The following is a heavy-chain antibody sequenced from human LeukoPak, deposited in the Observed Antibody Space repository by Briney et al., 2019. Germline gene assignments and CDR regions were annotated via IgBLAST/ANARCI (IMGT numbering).Heavy chain of an antibody. V-gene: IGHV3-74*01. J-gene: IGHJ4*02. D-gene: IGHD5-24*01. CDR3: ARRIQGMAPYYFDY. CDR1: GVTFSSYW. CDR2: INSDGGST. Sequence: RGVSLRLSCTASGVTFSSYWMHWVRQAPGKGLVWVSRINSDGGSTSYADSVKGRFTISRDNAKNTLYLQMNSLRAEDTAVYYCARRIQGMAPYYFDYWGQGTLVTVSS.